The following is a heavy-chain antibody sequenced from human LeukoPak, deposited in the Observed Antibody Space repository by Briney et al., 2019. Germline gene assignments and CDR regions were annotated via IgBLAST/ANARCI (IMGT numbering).Heavy chain of an antibody. V-gene: IGHV3-23*01. D-gene: IGHD6-19*01. CDR2: ISGSGGST. Sequence: PGGSLRLSCAASGFTFSNYAMCWVRQAPGKGLEWVSAISGSGGSTYYADSVKGRFTISRDNSKNTLYLQMNSLRAEDTAVYYCAKEGYSSGWYGAFDIWGQGTMVTVSS. J-gene: IGHJ3*02. CDR3: AKEGYSSGWYGAFDI. CDR1: GFTFSNYA.